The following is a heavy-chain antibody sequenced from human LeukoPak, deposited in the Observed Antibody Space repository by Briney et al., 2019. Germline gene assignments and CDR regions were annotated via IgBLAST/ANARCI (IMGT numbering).Heavy chain of an antibody. CDR1: GGSISSGDYY. CDR2: IYYSGST. Sequence: PSQTLSLTCTVSGGSISSGDYYWSWIRQHPGKGLEWIGYIYYSGSTYYNPSLKSRVTISVDTSKNQFSLKLSSVTAADTAVYYCARDGFHPYDFWSGYPKAYYMDVWGKGTTVTVSS. D-gene: IGHD3-3*01. V-gene: IGHV4-31*03. J-gene: IGHJ6*03. CDR3: ARDGFHPYDFWSGYPKAYYMDV.